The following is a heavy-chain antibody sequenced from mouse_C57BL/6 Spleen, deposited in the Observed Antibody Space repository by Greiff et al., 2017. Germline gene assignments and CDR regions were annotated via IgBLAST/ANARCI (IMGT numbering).Heavy chain of an antibody. CDR2: IDPENGDT. J-gene: IGHJ3*01. Sequence: VTLKESGAELVRPGASVKLSCTASGFNIKDDYMHWVKQRPEQGLEWIGWIDPENGDTEYASKFQGKATITADTSSNTAYLQLSSLTSEDTAVYYCTPMATVVGGAYWGQGTLVTVSA. CDR3: TPMATVVGGAY. D-gene: IGHD1-1*01. V-gene: IGHV14-4*01. CDR1: GFNIKDDY.